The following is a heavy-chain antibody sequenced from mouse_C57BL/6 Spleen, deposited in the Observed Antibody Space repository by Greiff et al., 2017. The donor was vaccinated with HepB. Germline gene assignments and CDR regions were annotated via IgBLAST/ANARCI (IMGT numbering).Heavy chain of an antibody. CDR2: INPSSGYT. Sequence: VQLQQSGAELAKPGASVKLSCKASGYTFTSYWMHWVKQRPGQGLEWIGYINPSSGYTKYNQKFKDKATLTADKSSSTPYMQLSSLTYEDSAVFYCARHYVISYGAWFATGAKGLWSLSLQ. D-gene: IGHD1-1*01. CDR3: ARHYVISYGAWFAT. CDR1: GYTFTSYW. V-gene: IGHV1-7*01. J-gene: IGHJ3*01.